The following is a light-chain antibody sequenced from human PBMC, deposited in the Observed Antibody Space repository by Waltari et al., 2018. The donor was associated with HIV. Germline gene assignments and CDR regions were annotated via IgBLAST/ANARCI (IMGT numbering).Light chain of an antibody. CDR3: QQYNSYSRT. V-gene: IGKV1-5*03. CDR1: QSLSRW. J-gene: IGKJ1*01. CDR2: KSS. Sequence: DIQMTQSPSTLSASVGDIVTITCRASQSLSRWLAWYQQKPGKAPKPLIYKSSSLESWVPSRFSGSGSGTEFTRTISSLQPDDFATYYCQQYNSYSRTFGQGTKVEIK.